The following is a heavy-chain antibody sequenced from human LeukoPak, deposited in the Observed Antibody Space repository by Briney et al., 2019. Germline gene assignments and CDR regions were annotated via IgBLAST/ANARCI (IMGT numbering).Heavy chain of an antibody. CDR2: IKSKTDGGTT. J-gene: IGHJ4*02. CDR1: GFTFSNAW. Sequence: GGSLRLSCAASGFTFSNAWMSWVRQAPGKGLEWVGRIKSKTDGGTTDYAAPVKGRFTISRDDSKNTLYLQMNSLKTEDTAVYYCARDGGSSWYFDYWGQGTLVTVSS. V-gene: IGHV3-15*01. D-gene: IGHD6-13*01. CDR3: ARDGGSSWYFDY.